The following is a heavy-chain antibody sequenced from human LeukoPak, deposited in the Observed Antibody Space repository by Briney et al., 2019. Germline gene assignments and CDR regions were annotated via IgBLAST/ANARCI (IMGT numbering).Heavy chain of an antibody. Sequence: GGSLRLSCAPSGFTFTDYSMNWVRQAPGKGLEWVSSISTVSTYTFYADSVKGRFSISRDNVRNLLYLQMSSLGAEDTAGYYCAGDGSGFYLYNYMDVWGKGTTVTVSS. J-gene: IGHJ6*03. CDR3: AGDGSGFYLYNYMDV. D-gene: IGHD6-25*01. CDR2: ISTVSTYT. V-gene: IGHV3-21*06. CDR1: GFTFTDYS.